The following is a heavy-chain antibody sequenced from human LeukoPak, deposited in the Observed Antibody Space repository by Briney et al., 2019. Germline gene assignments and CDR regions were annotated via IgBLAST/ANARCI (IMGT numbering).Heavy chain of an antibody. V-gene: IGHV3-15*01. CDR2: FTSKTDGGTI. J-gene: IGHJ4*02. CDR1: GFTFNKAR. CDR3: TTAQFFNSSGSLAY. Sequence: TGGSLRLSCAASGFTFNKARMNWVRQGPGKGLEWVGRFTSKTDGGTIDYAAPVRGRFTISRDDSKDTLYLQMNSLKTEDTAVYYCTTAQFFNSSGSLAYWGQGTLVTVSS. D-gene: IGHD3-22*01.